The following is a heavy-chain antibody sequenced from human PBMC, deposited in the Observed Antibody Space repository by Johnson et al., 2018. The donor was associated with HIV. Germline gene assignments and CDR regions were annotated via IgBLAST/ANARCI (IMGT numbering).Heavy chain of an antibody. J-gene: IGHJ3*02. CDR3: TGGWYNLSAFDI. D-gene: IGHD1-1*01. V-gene: IGHV3-7*01. CDR2: IKQDGSEK. Sequence: VHLVESGGGLVQPGGSLRLSCAASGFMFSRYWMSWVRQAPGKGLEWVANIKQDGSEKYYVDSVTGRFTISRDNAKNSLYVQMNSLRAEDTAMYYCTGGWYNLSAFDIWGQGTMVTVSS. CDR1: GFMFSRYW.